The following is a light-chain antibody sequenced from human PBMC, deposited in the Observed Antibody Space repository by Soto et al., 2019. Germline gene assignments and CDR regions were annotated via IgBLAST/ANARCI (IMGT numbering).Light chain of an antibody. CDR2: AAS. J-gene: IGKJ2*01. V-gene: IGKV1-39*01. CDR1: QSISNH. Sequence: DIQVTQSPSSLSASAGDRVTITCRASQSISNHLNWYQQKPGKAPKLLIHAASSLQSGVPSRFSGSGSGTDFTLTITSLQPEDFATYYCQQSYIMSEGYTFGQGTKLEIK. CDR3: QQSYIMSEGYT.